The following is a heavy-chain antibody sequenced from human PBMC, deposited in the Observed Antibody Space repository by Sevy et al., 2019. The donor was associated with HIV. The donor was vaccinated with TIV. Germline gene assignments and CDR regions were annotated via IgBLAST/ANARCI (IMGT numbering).Heavy chain of an antibody. D-gene: IGHD3-10*01. J-gene: IGHJ4*02. CDR3: ARDKLPPVMVPMVRGALSYYFDY. CDR1: GFTFSSYG. CDR2: IWYDGSNK. Sequence: GGSLRLSCAASGFTFSSYGMHWVRQAPGKGLEWVAVIWYDGSNKYYADSVKGRFTISRDNSKNTLYLQMNSLRAEDTAVYYCARDKLPPVMVPMVRGALSYYFDYWGQGTLVTVSS. V-gene: IGHV3-33*01.